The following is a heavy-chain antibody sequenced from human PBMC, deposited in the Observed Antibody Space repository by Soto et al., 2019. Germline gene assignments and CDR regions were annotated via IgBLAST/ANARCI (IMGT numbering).Heavy chain of an antibody. CDR1: GFTFSSYE. CDR2: ISSSGSTI. J-gene: IGHJ6*02. Sequence: GSLRLACAASGFTFSSYEMNWVRQAPGKGLEWVSYISSSGSTIYYADSVKGRFTISRDNAKNSLYLQMNSLRAEDTAVYYCARDGVVAARPYYGMDVWGQGTTVTVSS. V-gene: IGHV3-48*03. CDR3: ARDGVVAARPYYGMDV. D-gene: IGHD6-6*01.